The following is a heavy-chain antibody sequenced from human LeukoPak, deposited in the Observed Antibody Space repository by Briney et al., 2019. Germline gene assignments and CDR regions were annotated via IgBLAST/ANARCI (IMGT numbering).Heavy chain of an antibody. CDR3: ARDDGPSQPFTMIEVDAFDI. D-gene: IGHD3-22*01. CDR2: ISSSSSTI. V-gene: IGHV3-48*01. CDR1: GFTFSSYS. Sequence: GGSLRLSCAASGFTFSSYSMNWVRQAPGKGLEWVSYISSSSSTIYYADSVKGRFTISRDNAKNSLYLQMNSLRAEDTAVYYCARDDGPSQPFTMIEVDAFDIWGQGTMVTVSS. J-gene: IGHJ3*02.